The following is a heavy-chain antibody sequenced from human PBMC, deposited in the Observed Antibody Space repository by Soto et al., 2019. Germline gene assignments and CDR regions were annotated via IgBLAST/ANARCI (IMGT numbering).Heavy chain of an antibody. D-gene: IGHD6-19*01. CDR2: IWYIGST. CDR3: ARTRDSGCQDF. Sequence: QVQLQESGPGLLKPSETLSLTCSVSGGSISPYVWSWIRQSPGKELEWIGYIWYIGSTKYNPSLKSRVTISLDTSKNQFSLELRYVTAADMAVYYCARTRDSGCQDFWGQGSLVTVSS. V-gene: IGHV4-59*01. J-gene: IGHJ4*02. CDR1: GGSISPYV.